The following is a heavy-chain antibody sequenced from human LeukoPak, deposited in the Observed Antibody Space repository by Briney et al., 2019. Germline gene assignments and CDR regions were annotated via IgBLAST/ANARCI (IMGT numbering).Heavy chain of an antibody. CDR1: GFTFSSYG. CDR2: ISYDGSNK. CDR3: ARDTPEKGAFDY. J-gene: IGHJ4*02. V-gene: IGHV3-30*19. Sequence: GGSLRLSCAASGFTFSSYGMHWVRQAPGKGLEWVAVISYDGSNKYYADSVKGRFTISRDNSKNTLYLQMNSLRAEDTAVYYCARDTPEKGAFDYWGQGTLVTVSS. D-gene: IGHD1-26*01.